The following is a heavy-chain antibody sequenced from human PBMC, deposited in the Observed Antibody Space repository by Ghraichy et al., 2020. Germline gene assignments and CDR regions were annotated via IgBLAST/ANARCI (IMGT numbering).Heavy chain of an antibody. V-gene: IGHV3-7*03. CDR1: GFTFSSYW. J-gene: IGHJ4*02. CDR2: IKQDGSEK. D-gene: IGHD6-13*01. Sequence: GGSLRLSCAASGFTFSSYWMSWVRQAPGKGLEWVANIKQDGSEKYYVDSVKGRFTISRDNAKNSLYLQMNSLRAEDTAVYYCARVNDGYSSTWDYWGQGTLVTVSS. CDR3: ARVNDGYSSTWDY.